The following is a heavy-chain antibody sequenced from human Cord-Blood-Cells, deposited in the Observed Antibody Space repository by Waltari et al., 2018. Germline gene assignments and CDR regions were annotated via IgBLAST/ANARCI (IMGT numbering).Heavy chain of an antibody. J-gene: IGHJ3*02. D-gene: IGHD1-26*01. CDR2: IYYSGST. CDR1: GGSISRHY. CDR3: ARGSSGIYYAFDI. V-gene: IGHV4-59*11. Sequence: QVQLQESGPGLVKPSETLSLTCTVSGGSISRHYWSWIRQPPGKGLEWIVYIYYSGSTHSNPSRKSRVTISVATSKNQFSLKLSSVTAADTAVYYCARGSSGIYYAFDIWGQGTMVTVSS.